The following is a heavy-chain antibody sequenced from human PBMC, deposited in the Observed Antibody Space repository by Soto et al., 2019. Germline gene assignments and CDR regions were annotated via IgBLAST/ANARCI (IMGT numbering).Heavy chain of an antibody. Sequence: QVQLVQSGAEVKKPGASVKVSCEASGYPFDSFDINWVRQAAGQGLEWMGWMNPDSGDTAVAQRFQDRIIMTRTTPTRRGYMEVSRVTPDDSAVYFCVRQAGGFATPGDDYWGQGTLVTVSS. V-gene: IGHV1-8*01. D-gene: IGHD2-15*01. J-gene: IGHJ4*02. CDR3: VRQAGGFATPGDDY. CDR1: GYPFDSFD. CDR2: MNPDSGDT.